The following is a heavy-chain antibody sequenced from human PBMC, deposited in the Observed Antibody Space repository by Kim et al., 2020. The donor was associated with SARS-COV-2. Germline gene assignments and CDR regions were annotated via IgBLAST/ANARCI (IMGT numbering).Heavy chain of an antibody. Sequence: YYADSVKGRFTISRDNSKNTLYLQMNSLRAEDTAVYYCANGDSGSLQPDYWGQGTLVTVSS. D-gene: IGHD1-26*01. V-gene: IGHV3-23*01. CDR3: ANGDSGSLQPDY. J-gene: IGHJ4*02.